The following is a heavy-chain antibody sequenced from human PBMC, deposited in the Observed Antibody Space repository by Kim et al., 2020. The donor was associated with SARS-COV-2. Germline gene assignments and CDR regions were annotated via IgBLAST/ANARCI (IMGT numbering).Heavy chain of an antibody. V-gene: IGHV1-24*01. CDR3: ATANAYPLVSYYDILTGYYNRYYFDY. D-gene: IGHD3-9*01. CDR2: FDPEDGET. Sequence: ASVKVSCKVSGYTLTELSMHWVRQAPGKGLEWMGGFDPEDGETIYAQKFQGRVTMTEDTSTDTAYMELSSLRSEDTAVYYCATANAYPLVSYYDILTGYYNRYYFDYWGQGTLFTVSS. CDR1: GYTLTELS. J-gene: IGHJ4*02.